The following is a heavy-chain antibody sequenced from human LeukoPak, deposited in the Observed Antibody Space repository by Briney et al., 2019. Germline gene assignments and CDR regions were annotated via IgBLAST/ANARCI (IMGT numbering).Heavy chain of an antibody. CDR2: IPGSGGTT. CDR1: GFTFSSYA. V-gene: IGHV3-23*01. J-gene: IGHJ5*02. D-gene: IGHD3-10*01. Sequence: GGSLRLSCAASGFTFSSYAMSWVRQAPGKGLELASSIPGSGGTTYYADPVKGRFTISRDNSKNTLYLEMNTLRAEDTAVYYCARGLLSGILTSWFDPWGQGTLVTVST. CDR3: ARGLLSGILTSWFDP.